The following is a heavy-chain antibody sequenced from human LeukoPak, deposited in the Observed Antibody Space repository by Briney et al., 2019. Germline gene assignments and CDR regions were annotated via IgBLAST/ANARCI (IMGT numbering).Heavy chain of an antibody. CDR3: ARVYREYYYGSGSSNWFDP. J-gene: IGHJ5*02. Sequence: SETLSLTCTVSGGSISSYFWSWIRQPPGKGLEWIGNIYYSGSTNYNPSLKGRVTMSVDTSKNQFSLKLSSVTAADTAVYYCARVYREYYYGSGSSNWFDPWGQGTLVTVSS. CDR2: IYYSGST. V-gene: IGHV4-59*12. CDR1: GGSISSYF. D-gene: IGHD3-10*01.